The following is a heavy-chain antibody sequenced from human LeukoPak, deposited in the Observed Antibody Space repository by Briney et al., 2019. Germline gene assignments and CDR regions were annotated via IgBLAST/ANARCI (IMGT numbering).Heavy chain of an antibody. V-gene: IGHV1-2*02. CDR3: AKPIPAPGLSVFDI. Sequence: ASVKVSCKASGYTFTDYYTHWVRQAPGQGLEWMGWINPNSGSTNYAQKFQGRVTMTRNTSISTADMELSRLRSDDTAVYYCAKPIPAPGLSVFDIWGQGTMVTVSS. D-gene: IGHD6-13*01. J-gene: IGHJ3*02. CDR2: INPNSGST. CDR1: GYTFTDYY.